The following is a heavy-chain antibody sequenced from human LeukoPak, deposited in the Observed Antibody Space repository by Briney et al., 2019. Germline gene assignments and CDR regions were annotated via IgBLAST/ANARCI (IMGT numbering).Heavy chain of an antibody. CDR1: GFTFSSYA. V-gene: IGHV3-23*01. J-gene: IGHJ4*02. D-gene: IGHD2-15*01. Sequence: GRSLRLSCAASGFTFSSYAMHWVRQAPGKGLEWVSAISGSGGSTYYADSVKGRFTISRVNSKNTLYLQMNSLRAEDTAVYYCAKLPVAATPEYYFDYWGQGTLVTVSS. CDR2: ISGSGGST. CDR3: AKLPVAATPEYYFDY.